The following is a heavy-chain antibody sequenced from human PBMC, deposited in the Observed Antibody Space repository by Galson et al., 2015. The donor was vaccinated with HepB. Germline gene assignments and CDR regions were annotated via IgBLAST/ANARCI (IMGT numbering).Heavy chain of an antibody. V-gene: IGHV3-30*04. CDR3: ARDGGVVVVAATPVYGMDV. Sequence: SLRLSCAASGFTFSSYATHWVRQAPGKGLEWVAVISYDGSNKYYADSVKGRFTISRDNSKNTLYLQMNSLRAEDTAVYYCARDGGVVVVAATPVYGMDVWGQGTTVTVSS. CDR1: GFTFSSYA. D-gene: IGHD2-15*01. CDR2: ISYDGSNK. J-gene: IGHJ6*02.